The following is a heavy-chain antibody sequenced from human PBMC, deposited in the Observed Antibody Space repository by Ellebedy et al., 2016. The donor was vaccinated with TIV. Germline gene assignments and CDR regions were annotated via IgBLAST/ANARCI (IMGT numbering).Heavy chain of an antibody. CDR1: GYTFTTYG. Sequence: AASVKVSCKASGYTFTTYGINWVRQAPGQGLEWMGWISGYNDNPIYAQRVLGRVIMTTDAFTSTAYLEVRSLRSDDTALYYCARGQFSSSCDFWGQGTLVTVSS. V-gene: IGHV1-18*04. D-gene: IGHD6-13*01. J-gene: IGHJ4*02. CDR2: ISGYNDNP. CDR3: ARGQFSSSCDF.